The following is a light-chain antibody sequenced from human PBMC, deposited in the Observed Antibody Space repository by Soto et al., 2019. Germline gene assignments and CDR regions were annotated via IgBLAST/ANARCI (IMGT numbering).Light chain of an antibody. J-gene: IGKJ2*01. CDR1: QSVDDR. CDR2: MAS. V-gene: IGKV1-5*03. CDR3: QHFYTYRYT. Sequence: DLQMTQSPSTLSASVGDRVTISCRASQSVDDRLAWNQQKPGKAPKLLIYMASILESGVPSRFTCSGSGTEFTLTISSLQPDDFATYYCQHFYTYRYTFGQGTKLDIK.